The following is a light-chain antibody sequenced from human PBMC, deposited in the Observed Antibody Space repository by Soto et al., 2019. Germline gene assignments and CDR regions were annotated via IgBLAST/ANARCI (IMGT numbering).Light chain of an antibody. CDR1: QSLSSY. CDR3: QQRSNWPVT. CDR2: AAS. Sequence: EIVLTQSPATVSLSPGERATLSCWASQSLSSYLAWYQQKPGQAPRLLIYAASTRATGIPDRFSGSGSGTDFTLTISSLEPEDFAVYYCQQRSNWPVTFGQGTRLEIK. V-gene: IGKV3-11*01. J-gene: IGKJ5*01.